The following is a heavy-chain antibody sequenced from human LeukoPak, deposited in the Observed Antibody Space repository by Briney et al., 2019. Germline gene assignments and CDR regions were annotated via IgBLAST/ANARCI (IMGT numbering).Heavy chain of an antibody. CDR2: ISSDGSNK. J-gene: IGHJ4*02. D-gene: IGHD3-22*01. V-gene: IGHV3-30*18. CDR1: GFTFSSYG. CDR3: ANENHYDSSGYLDN. Sequence: GGSLRLSWSASGFTFSSYGIHWVRQAPGKGLEWVSVISSDGSNKYYADSVKGRFTISRDNTKNTLYLQMNSLRAEDTAVFYCANENHYDSSGYLDNWGQGTLVTVSS.